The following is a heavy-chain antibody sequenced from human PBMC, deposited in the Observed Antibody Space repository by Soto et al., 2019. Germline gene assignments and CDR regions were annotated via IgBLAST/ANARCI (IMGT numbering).Heavy chain of an antibody. Sequence: ASVKVSCKVSGYTLTELSMHWVRQAPGKGLEWMGGFDPEDGETIYAQKFQGRVTMTEDTSTDTAYMELSSLRSEDTAVYYCATHPGVRGVPDYYYGMDVWGQGTTVTVSS. CDR1: GYTLTELS. V-gene: IGHV1-24*01. J-gene: IGHJ6*02. CDR2: FDPEDGET. CDR3: ATHPGVRGVPDYYYGMDV. D-gene: IGHD3-10*01.